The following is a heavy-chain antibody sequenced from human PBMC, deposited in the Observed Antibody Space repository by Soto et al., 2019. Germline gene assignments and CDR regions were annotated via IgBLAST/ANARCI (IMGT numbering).Heavy chain of an antibody. Sequence: SETLSLTCTVSGGSISSGDYYWSWIRQPSGKGLEWIGYIYYSGSTYYNPSLKSRVTISVDTSKNQFSLKLSSVTAADTAVYYCASSGDYYDSSGPPDYWGQGTLVTVSS. CDR3: ASSGDYYDSSGPPDY. D-gene: IGHD3-22*01. CDR2: IYYSGST. V-gene: IGHV4-30-4*01. CDR1: GGSISSGDYY. J-gene: IGHJ4*02.